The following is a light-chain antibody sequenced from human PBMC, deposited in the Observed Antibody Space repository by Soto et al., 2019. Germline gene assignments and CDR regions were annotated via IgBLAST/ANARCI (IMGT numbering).Light chain of an antibody. J-gene: IGLJ1*01. V-gene: IGLV1-44*01. CDR2: SNN. CDR3: AAWDDSMNGYV. Sequence: QSVLTQPPSASGIPGQRVTISCSGSSSNIGSNTVNWYQQLPGTAPKLLIYSNNQRPSGVPDRFSGSKPGTSASLAISGLQSEDEADYCCAAWDDSMNGYVFGNGTKVTVL. CDR1: SSNIGSNT.